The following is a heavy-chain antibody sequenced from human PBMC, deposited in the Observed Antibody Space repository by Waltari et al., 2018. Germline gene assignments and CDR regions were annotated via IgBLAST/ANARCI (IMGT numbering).Heavy chain of an antibody. V-gene: IGHV4-4*02. Sequence: QVQLQESGPGLVKPSGTLSLTCAVSGGSSSSSNWWSWVRQPRGKGVEWMGEILHSGTTNYTPALKGRVTISVDKSKNRFSLKLGSVTAADTAVYYGAGGGGQLVRGWGQGTLVTVSS. CDR3: AGGGGQLVRG. CDR2: ILHSGTT. J-gene: IGHJ4*02. D-gene: IGHD6-6*01. CDR1: GGSSSSSNW.